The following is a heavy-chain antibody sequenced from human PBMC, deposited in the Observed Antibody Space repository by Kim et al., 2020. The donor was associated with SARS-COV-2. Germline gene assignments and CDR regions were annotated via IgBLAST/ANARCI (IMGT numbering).Heavy chain of an antibody. CDR2: IYNSGST. CDR3: ARVALGYCTSTSCHKGFDP. J-gene: IGHJ5*02. Sequence: SETLSLTCTVSGGSISSYYWSWIRQPPGKGLEWIGYIYNSGSTNYNPSLKSRVTISVHTSKNQFSLRLSSVTAADTAVYYCARVALGYCTSTSCHKGFDPWGQGPLVTVSS. D-gene: IGHD2-2*01. V-gene: IGHV4-59*01. CDR1: GGSISSYY.